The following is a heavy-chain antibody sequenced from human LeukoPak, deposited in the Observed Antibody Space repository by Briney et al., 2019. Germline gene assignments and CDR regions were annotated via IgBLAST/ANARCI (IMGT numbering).Heavy chain of an antibody. CDR3: TRQYYDILTGYYYYFDY. V-gene: IGHV4-59*08. Sequence: SETLSLTCTVSGDSITNYYWSWIRQPPGKGLEWIGYVYYNGDTNYNPSLKSRVTISVDTSKNQFSLKLSSVTAADTAVYYCTRQYYDILTGYYYYFDYWGQGTLVTVSS. CDR1: GDSITNYY. J-gene: IGHJ4*02. CDR2: VYYNGDT. D-gene: IGHD3-9*01.